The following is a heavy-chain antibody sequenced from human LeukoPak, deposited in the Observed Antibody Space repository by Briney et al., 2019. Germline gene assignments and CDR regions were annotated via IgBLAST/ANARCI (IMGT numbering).Heavy chain of an antibody. CDR1: GYTFTGYY. V-gene: IGHV1-2*02. CDR2: INPNSGGT. CDR3: ARCPSKYYDYVSGSYRNWFDP. Sequence: ASVKVSCKASGYTFTGYYMHWVRQAPGQGLEWMGWINPNSGGTNYAQKFQGRVTMTRDTSISTAYMELSSLRSEDTAVYYCARCPSKYYDYVSGSYRNWFDPWGQGTLVTVSS. J-gene: IGHJ5*02. D-gene: IGHD3-16*01.